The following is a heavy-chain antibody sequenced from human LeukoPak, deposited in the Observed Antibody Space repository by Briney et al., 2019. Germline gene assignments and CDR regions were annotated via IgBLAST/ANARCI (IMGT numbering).Heavy chain of an antibody. CDR2: ISASGSLT. D-gene: IGHD4-17*01. J-gene: IGHJ4*02. CDR1: QFTFSSYA. CDR3: ARDDTVTYFDY. V-gene: IGHV3-23*01. Sequence: GGSLRLSCAASQFTFSSYAMTWVRQAPGKGLEWVSSISASGSLTYYADSVKGRFTISRDNSKNTLYLQMNSLRAEDTAVYYCARDDTVTYFDYWGQGTLVTVSS.